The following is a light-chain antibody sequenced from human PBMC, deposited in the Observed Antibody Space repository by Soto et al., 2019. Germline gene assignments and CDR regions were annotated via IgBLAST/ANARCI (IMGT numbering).Light chain of an antibody. CDR3: GSYTTSSNYV. CDR2: RNN. V-gene: IGLV1-47*01. J-gene: IGLJ1*01. Sequence: QSVLTQPPSASGTPGLRVTISCSGSSSNIGGNFVFWYQQLPGTAPKLLIYRNNQRPSGVPDRFSGSKSGTSASLAISGLQAEDEADYYCGSYTTSSNYVFGTGTKLTVL. CDR1: SSNIGGNF.